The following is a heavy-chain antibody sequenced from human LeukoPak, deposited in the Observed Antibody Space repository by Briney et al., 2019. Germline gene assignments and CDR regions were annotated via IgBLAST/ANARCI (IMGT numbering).Heavy chain of an antibody. J-gene: IGHJ4*02. CDR2: ISRSGSTI. V-gene: IGHV3-48*03. CDR3: ARVNGYDSIGYYFDY. CDR1: GFTFSSYE. D-gene: IGHD5-12*01. Sequence: PGGSLRLSCAASGFTFSSYEMNWVRQAPGKGLKWISYISRSGSTIYYADSVKGRFTISRDSAKNSLYLQMHSLRAEDTAFYYCARVNGYDSIGYYFDYWGQGTLVTVSS.